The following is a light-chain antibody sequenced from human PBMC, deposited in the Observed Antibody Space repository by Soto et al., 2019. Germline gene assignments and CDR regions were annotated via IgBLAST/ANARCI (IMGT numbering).Light chain of an antibody. CDR1: SSSIESNY. CDR2: RNN. CDR3: TVWDDSLRGRL. J-gene: IGLJ2*01. V-gene: IGLV1-47*01. Sequence: QSALTQPPSASGTPGQKVTISCSGTSSSIESNYVYWYQQLPGTAPRLLIYRNNQRPSGVPDRFSGSKSGTSASLAISALRSEDEADYYCTVWDDSLRGRLFGGGTKVTVL.